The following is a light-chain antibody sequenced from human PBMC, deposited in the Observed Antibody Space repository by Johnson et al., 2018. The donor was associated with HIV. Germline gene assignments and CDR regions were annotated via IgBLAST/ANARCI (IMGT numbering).Light chain of an antibody. CDR2: DTD. J-gene: IGLJ1*01. CDR3: GTWDSSLSADFG. CDR1: SSNIGNNF. V-gene: IGLV1-51*01. Sequence: QSLLTQPPSVSAAPGQKVTVSCSGSSSNIGNNFVSWYQQVPGTAPKLLIYDTDKRPSGIPDRFSGSKSGTSATLGITGLQTGDEADYYCGTWDSSLSADFGFGTGTEVTVL.